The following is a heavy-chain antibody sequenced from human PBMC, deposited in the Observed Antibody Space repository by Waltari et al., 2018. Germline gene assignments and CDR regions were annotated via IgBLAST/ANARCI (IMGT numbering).Heavy chain of an antibody. J-gene: IGHJ6*02. Sequence: QVQLVQSGAEVKKPGSSVKVSCKASGGTFSSYAISWVRTAPGQGLEWMGGIIPIFGTANYAQKFQGRVTITADESTSTAYMELSSLRSEDTAVYYCARVCSGGSCYLSYYYGMDVWGQGTTVTVSS. CDR3: ARVCSGGSCYLSYYYGMDV. V-gene: IGHV1-69*13. D-gene: IGHD2-15*01. CDR2: IIPIFGTA. CDR1: GGTFSSYA.